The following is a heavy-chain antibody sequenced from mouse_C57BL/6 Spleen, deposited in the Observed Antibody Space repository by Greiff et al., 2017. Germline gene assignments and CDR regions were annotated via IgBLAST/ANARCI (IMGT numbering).Heavy chain of an antibody. CDR1: GYTFTSYW. V-gene: IGHV1-55*01. J-gene: IGHJ2*01. CDR3: AREYYYGSSYYFDY. D-gene: IGHD1-1*01. Sequence: QVQLQQPGAELVKPGASVKMSCTASGYTFTSYWITWVKQRPGQGLEWIGDIYPGSGSTNYNEKFKSKATLTVATSSSTAYMQLSSLTSEDSAVYYCAREYYYGSSYYFDYWGQGTTLTVSS. CDR2: IYPGSGST.